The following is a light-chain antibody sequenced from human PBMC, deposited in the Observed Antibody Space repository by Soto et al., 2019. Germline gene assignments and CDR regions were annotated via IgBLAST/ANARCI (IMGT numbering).Light chain of an antibody. CDR1: QSVSSY. CDR2: GAS. CDR3: QHYVTSLTT. V-gene: IGKV3-20*01. J-gene: IGKJ1*01. Sequence: EIVMTQSPATLSVSPGERATLSCRASQSVSSYLAWYQQKPGQAPRLLIFGASIRVKGIPDRFIGSGSGTDFTLTISRLEPEDFAVYYCQHYVTSLTTFGQGTKVDIK.